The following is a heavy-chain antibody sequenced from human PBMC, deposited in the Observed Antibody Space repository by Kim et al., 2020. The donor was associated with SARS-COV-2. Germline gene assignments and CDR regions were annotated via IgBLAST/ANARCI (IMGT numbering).Heavy chain of an antibody. CDR3: ALRKNFVGYCSSTSCYKNYYYYYGMDV. J-gene: IGHJ6*02. CDR1: GGTFSSYA. D-gene: IGHD2-2*02. CDR2: IIPIFGTA. V-gene: IGHV1-69*13. Sequence: SVKVSCKASGGTFSSYAISWVRQAPGQGLEWMGGIIPIFGTANYAQKFQGRVTITADESTSTAYMELSSLRSEDTAVYYCALRKNFVGYCSSTSCYKNYYYYYGMDVWGQGTTVTVSS.